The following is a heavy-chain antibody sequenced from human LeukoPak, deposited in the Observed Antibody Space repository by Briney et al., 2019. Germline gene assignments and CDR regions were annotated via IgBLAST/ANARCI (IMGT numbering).Heavy chain of an antibody. J-gene: IGHJ6*04. CDR3: VRVPFAFYGMEV. Sequence: PSGTLSLTCAVSSDSIRSNNWWSWVRQPPGKGLEWIGEIYHSGSTNYNPSLESRVTISADTSKNQLSLKLSSVTAADTAVYYCVRVPFAFYGMEVWGKGTTVSVSS. D-gene: IGHD4/OR15-4a*01. V-gene: IGHV4-4*02. CDR2: IYHSGST. CDR1: SDSIRSNNW.